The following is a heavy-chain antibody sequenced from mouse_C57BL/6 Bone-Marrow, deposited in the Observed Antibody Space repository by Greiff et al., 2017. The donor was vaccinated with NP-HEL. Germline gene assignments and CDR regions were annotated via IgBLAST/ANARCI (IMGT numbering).Heavy chain of an antibody. CDR2: ISYDGSN. V-gene: IGHV3-6*01. CDR3: ARSTMVTTAY. Sequence: EVKLMESGPGLVKPSQSLSLTCSVTGYSITSGYYWNWIRQFPGNKLEWMGYISYDGSNNYNPSLKNRISITRDTSKNQFFLKLNSVTTEDTATYYCARSTMVTTAYWGQGTLVTVSA. J-gene: IGHJ3*01. D-gene: IGHD2-2*01. CDR1: GYSITSGYY.